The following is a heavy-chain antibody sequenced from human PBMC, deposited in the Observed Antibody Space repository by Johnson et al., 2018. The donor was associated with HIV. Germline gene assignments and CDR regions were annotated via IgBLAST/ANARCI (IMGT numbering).Heavy chain of an antibody. V-gene: IGHV3-13*01. CDR1: GFTFSSYD. Sequence: VQLVESGGGLVQPGGSLRLSCAASGFTFSSYDMHWVRQATGKGLEWVSAIGTAGDTYYPGSVKGRFTISRDNAKNSLYLQMNSLRAEDTAVYYCASQSGSYLGDAVDIWGQGTMVTVSS. CDR2: IGTAGDT. CDR3: ASQSGSYLGDAVDI. J-gene: IGHJ3*02. D-gene: IGHD1-26*01.